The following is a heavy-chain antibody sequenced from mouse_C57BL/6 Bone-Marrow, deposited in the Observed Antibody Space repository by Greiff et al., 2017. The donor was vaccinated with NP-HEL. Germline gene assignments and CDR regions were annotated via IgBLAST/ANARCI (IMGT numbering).Heavy chain of an antibody. Sequence: VQLQQSGPELVKPGASVKISCKASGYSFTGYYMNWVKQSPEKSLEWIGEINPSTGGTTYNQKFKAKATLTVDKSSSTAYMRLKSLTSEDSAVYYCARPYSNYAMDYWGQGTSVTVSS. J-gene: IGHJ4*01. CDR3: ARPYSNYAMDY. CDR2: INPSTGGT. V-gene: IGHV1-42*01. CDR1: GYSFTGYY. D-gene: IGHD2-5*01.